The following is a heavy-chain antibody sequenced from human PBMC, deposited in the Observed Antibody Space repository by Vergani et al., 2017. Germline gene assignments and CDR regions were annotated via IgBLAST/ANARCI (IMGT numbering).Heavy chain of an antibody. CDR2: ITYDGSNK. Sequence: QVQLVESGGGVVQPGRSLRLSCAASGFSFSSYGMHWVRQAPGKGLEWVAAITYDGSNKYYADSVKGRFTISRDNSKNTLYLQMNSLRAEDTAMYYCAKDGSTAFDIWGQGRMVTV. CDR1: GFSFSSYG. J-gene: IGHJ3*02. CDR3: AKDGSTAFDI. V-gene: IGHV3-30*18.